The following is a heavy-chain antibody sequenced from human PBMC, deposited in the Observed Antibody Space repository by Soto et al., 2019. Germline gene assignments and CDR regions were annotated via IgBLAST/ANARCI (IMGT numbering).Heavy chain of an antibody. CDR2: ISGDGLHT. D-gene: IGHD3-16*01. Sequence: EVQLAESGGGLIQPGGSLRLSCATSGFTFSRYWIHWVRQAPGEGLEWVSRISGDGLHTDYAESANGRFTVSRDIAKSTGYLKMNNLRAEDTAIYYCARLGFVGEGDFWGQGILVTVSS. J-gene: IGHJ4*02. V-gene: IGHV3-74*01. CDR1: GFTFSRYW. CDR3: ARLGFVGEGDF.